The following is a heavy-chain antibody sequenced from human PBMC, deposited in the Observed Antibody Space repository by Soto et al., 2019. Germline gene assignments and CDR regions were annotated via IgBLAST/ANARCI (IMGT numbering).Heavy chain of an antibody. D-gene: IGHD2-15*01. CDR3: PRVKVASNYFAY. V-gene: IGHV1-69*01. CDR1: GGTFSSYA. CDR2: IIPIFGTA. Sequence: QVQLVQSGAEVKKPGSSVKVSCKASGGTFSSYAISWVRQAPGQGLEWMGGIIPIFGTANYAKKFQGRVTITADESSSTACMKLRMIRTEEKAEYYGPRVKVASNYFAYWGEGTLVTVSS. J-gene: IGHJ4*02.